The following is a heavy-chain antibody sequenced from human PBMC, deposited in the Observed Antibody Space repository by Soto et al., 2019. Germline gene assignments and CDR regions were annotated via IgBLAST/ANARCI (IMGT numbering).Heavy chain of an antibody. J-gene: IGHJ5*02. CDR1: GYRFTSYG. CDR3: VRVTVYNTYFDP. D-gene: IGHD4-4*01. V-gene: IGHV1-18*04. CDR2: ISGKDGKI. Sequence: ASVKVSCKASGYRFTSYGLTWVRQAPGQGLEWMGWISGKDGKIDYAQKFQDRVTMTTDTSTDTAYMELKNLRSDDTALYYCVRVTVYNTYFDPLGQGTLVPF.